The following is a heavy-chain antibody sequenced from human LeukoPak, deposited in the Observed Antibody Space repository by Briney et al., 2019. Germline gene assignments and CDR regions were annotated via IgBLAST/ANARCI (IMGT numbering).Heavy chain of an antibody. CDR2: ISYDGSNK. CDR3: ANPITVGPDAFDI. CDR1: GFTFSSYG. D-gene: IGHD4-23*01. J-gene: IGHJ3*02. V-gene: IGHV3-30*18. Sequence: GGSLRLSCAASGFTFSSYGMHWVRQAPGKGLEWVAVISYDGSNKYYADSVKGRFTISRDNSKNTLYLQMNSLRTEDTAVYYCANPITVGPDAFDIWGQGTMVTVSS.